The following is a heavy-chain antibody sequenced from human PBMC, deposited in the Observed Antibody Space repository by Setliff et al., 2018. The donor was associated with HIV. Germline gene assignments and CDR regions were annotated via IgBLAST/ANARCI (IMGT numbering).Heavy chain of an antibody. J-gene: IGHJ4*01. CDR2: IYTSGST. V-gene: IGHV4-61*02. CDR1: GGSISSGSYY. CDR3: ARGEQWPYYFHY. Sequence: SETLSLTCTVSGGSISSGSYYWSWIRQPAGKGLEWIGRIYTSGSTNYNPSLKSRVTISVDTSKNQFSLKLSSVTAADTAVYYCARGEQWPYYFHYWGHGTLFTVSS. D-gene: IGHD6-19*01.